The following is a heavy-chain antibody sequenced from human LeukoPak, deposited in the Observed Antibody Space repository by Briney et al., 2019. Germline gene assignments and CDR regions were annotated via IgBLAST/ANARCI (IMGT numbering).Heavy chain of an antibody. CDR3: ARDRGWESSSNWYFDY. V-gene: IGHV3-30-3*01. Sequence: GGSLRLSCAASGFTFSSYATHWVRRAPGKGLEWVSIISYDGIYKYYGDSVKGRFTISRDNSKNTLYLQMNSLRAEDTAVYYCARDRGWESSSNWYFDYWGQGTLVTVSS. D-gene: IGHD6-13*01. CDR1: GFTFSSYA. J-gene: IGHJ4*02. CDR2: ISYDGIYK.